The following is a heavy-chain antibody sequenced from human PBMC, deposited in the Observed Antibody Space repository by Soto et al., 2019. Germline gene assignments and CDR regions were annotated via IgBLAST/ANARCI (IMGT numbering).Heavy chain of an antibody. D-gene: IGHD2-15*01. CDR3: ARDRSGRKNWFDP. CDR2: INLNSGGT. J-gene: IGHJ5*02. V-gene: IGHV1-2*02. CDR1: GYTFTGYY. Sequence: ASVKVSCKASGYTFTGYYMHWVRQAPGQGLEWMGWINLNSGGTNYAQKFQGRVTMTRDTSISTAYMELSRLRSDDTAVYYCARDRSGRKNWFDPWGQGTLVTSPQ.